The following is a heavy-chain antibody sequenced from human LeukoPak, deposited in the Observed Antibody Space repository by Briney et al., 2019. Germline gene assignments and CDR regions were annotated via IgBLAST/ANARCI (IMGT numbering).Heavy chain of an antibody. CDR3: ARDITMVSYDY. V-gene: IGHV1-2*06. Sequence: ASVKVSCKASGYTFTGYYMHWVRQAPGQGLECMGRINPNSGGTNYAQKFQGRVTMTRDTSISTAYMELSRLRSDDTAVYYCARDITMVSYDYWGQGTLVTVSS. CDR2: INPNSGGT. J-gene: IGHJ4*02. D-gene: IGHD3-10*01. CDR1: GYTFTGYY.